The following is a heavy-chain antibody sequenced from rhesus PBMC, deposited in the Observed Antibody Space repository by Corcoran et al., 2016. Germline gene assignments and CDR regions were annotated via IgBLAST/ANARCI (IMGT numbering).Heavy chain of an antibody. Sequence: EVQLVESGGGLVQPGGSLRLSCAASGFNFSFYAINWVPQRPGKGLEWVTVLSYDGSKKYYAESVKDRFTISRDNSKNMLYLQMNNLKVEDTAVYYCARDRGEQRSFDYWGQGVLVTVSS. V-gene: IGHV3-54*02. J-gene: IGHJ4*01. CDR1: GFNFSFYA. CDR2: LSYDGSKK. D-gene: IGHD6-31*01. CDR3: ARDRGEQRSFDY.